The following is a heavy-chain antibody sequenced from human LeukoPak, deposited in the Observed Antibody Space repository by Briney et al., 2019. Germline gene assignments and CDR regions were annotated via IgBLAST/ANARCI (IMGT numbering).Heavy chain of an antibody. CDR3: ARFGSGSYYFDY. Sequence: GGSLRLSCAASGFTFSSYAMSWVRQAPGKGLEWVSAISGSGGSTYNADSVKGRFTISRDNAKNSLYLQMNSLRAEDTAVYYCARFGSGSYYFDYWGQGTLVTVSS. D-gene: IGHD3-10*01. CDR2: ISGSGGST. V-gene: IGHV3-23*01. J-gene: IGHJ4*02. CDR1: GFTFSSYA.